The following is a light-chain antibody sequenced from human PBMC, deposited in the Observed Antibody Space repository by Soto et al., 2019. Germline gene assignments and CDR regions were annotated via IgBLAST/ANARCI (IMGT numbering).Light chain of an antibody. Sequence: EIVMTQSPATLSVSLGERATLSCRASQSLNRDLAWYQQRPGQAPRLLIFGASIRTDGIPARFSGSGSGTEFTLTIDSLQSEDFALYYCQQYLTWPGTFGQGTKVDIK. V-gene: IGKV3-15*01. CDR1: QSLNRD. CDR2: GAS. CDR3: QQYLTWPGT. J-gene: IGKJ1*01.